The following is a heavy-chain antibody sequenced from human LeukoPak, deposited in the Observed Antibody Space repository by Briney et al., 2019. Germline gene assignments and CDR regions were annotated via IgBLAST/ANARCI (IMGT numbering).Heavy chain of an antibody. CDR1: GFDVSSNY. V-gene: IGHV3-66*01. D-gene: IGHD3-22*01. CDR3: ARRRFYFDDTDS. J-gene: IGHJ4*02. Sequence: GGSLRLSCAACGFDVSSNYMSWVRQAPGKGLEWVSVIYSGGNTYYADSVKGKFTISRDNSKNTLYLQMNSLRAEDTAVYYCARRRFYFDDTDSWGQGTLVTVSS. CDR2: IYSGGNT.